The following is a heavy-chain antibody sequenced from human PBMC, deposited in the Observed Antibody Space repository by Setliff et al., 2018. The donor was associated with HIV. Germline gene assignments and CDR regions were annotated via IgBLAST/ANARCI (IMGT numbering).Heavy chain of an antibody. D-gene: IGHD2-2*01. CDR3: ARGPSGRAPAPARAPHYYGLDL. CDR1: GGSISSYY. CDR2: VYTSGST. J-gene: IGHJ6*01. Sequence: PSETLSLTCTVSGGSISSYYWSWIRQPAGKGLEWIGRVYTSGSTNYNPSLKSRVTMSVDTSKNQFSLKLSSVTAADTAVYYCARGPSGRAPAPARAPHYYGLDLWGPGTTVTVPS. V-gene: IGHV4-4*07.